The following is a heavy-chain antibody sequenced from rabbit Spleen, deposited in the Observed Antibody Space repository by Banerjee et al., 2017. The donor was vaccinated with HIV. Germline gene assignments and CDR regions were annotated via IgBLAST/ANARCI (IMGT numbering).Heavy chain of an antibody. CDR3: ARDRDGDSNNDWLDL. CDR2: IDTGSSGFT. D-gene: IGHD4-1*01. Sequence: QSLEESGGDLVKPGASLTLTCKASGLDFSSSYWICWVRQAPGKGLEWIACIDTGSSGFTYFTSWAKGRFTISKTSSTTVTLRMTSLTAADTATYFCARDRDGDSNNDWLDLWGQGTLVTVS. CDR1: GLDFSSSYW. J-gene: IGHJ5*01. V-gene: IGHV1S40*01.